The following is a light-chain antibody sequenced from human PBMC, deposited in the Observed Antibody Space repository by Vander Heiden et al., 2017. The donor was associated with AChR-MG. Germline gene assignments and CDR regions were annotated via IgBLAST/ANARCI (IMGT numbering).Light chain of an antibody. V-gene: IGLV2-14*03. CDR2: DVN. CDR1: TTDLGAYAY. J-gene: IGLJ2*01. CDR3: HSYTGGASVV. Sequence: QSALPQPASVPGPLGQPFTTPCTVTTTDLGAYAYGSWYQLRPDKVPNLLIYDVNWRPSGVSGRFSGFKSVHTAFLTISGLQAEDEADYYCHSYTGGASVVFGGGTKLTVL.